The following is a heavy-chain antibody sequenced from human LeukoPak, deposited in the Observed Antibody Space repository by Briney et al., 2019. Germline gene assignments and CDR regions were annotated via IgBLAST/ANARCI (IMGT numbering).Heavy chain of an antibody. CDR1: GFTFSSYG. J-gene: IGHJ6*03. V-gene: IGHV3-30*02. CDR2: IRYDGSNK. Sequence: GGSLRLSCAASGFTFSSYGMHWVRQAPGKGLEWVAFIRYDGSNKYYADSVKGRFTISRDNSKNTLYLHVNSLRAEDTAVYYCXXXXXXTTHYYYYYMDVWGKGTTVTVSS. CDR3: XXXXXXTTHYYYYYMDV.